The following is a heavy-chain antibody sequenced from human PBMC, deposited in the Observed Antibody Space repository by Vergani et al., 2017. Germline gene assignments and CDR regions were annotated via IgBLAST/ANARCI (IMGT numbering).Heavy chain of an antibody. V-gene: IGHV1-69*13. CDR1: GVTFSSYA. CDR2: IIPIFGTA. Sequence: QVQLVQSGAEVKKPGSSVKVSCKASGVTFSSYAISWVRQAPGQGLELMGRIIPIFGTANYAQKFQGRVTITAGESTSTAYMELSSLRSEDTAVYYCARAXDIMTGSDHDAFDIWGQGTMVTVSS. D-gene: IGHD3-9*01. J-gene: IGHJ3*02. CDR3: ARAXDIMTGSDHDAFDI.